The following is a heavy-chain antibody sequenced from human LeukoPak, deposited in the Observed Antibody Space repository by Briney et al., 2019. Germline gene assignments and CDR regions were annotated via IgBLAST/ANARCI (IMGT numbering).Heavy chain of an antibody. CDR2: ISGSEGST. Sequence: GGSLRLSCAPSGFTLCSYAISCVRQAPEGGREWVSTISGSEGSTYYADSVRGRFTISRDNSKNTLSLQMNSLRAEDTAVYYSAKMGPRYFDWAVDFWGQGTLVTVSS. CDR3: AKMGPRYFDWAVDF. V-gene: IGHV3-23*01. J-gene: IGHJ4*02. CDR1: GFTLCSYA. D-gene: IGHD3-9*01.